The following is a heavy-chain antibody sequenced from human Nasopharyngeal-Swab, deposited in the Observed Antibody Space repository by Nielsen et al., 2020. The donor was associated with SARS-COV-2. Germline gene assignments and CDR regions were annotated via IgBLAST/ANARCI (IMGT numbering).Heavy chain of an antibody. V-gene: IGHV3-21*04. J-gene: IGHJ3*02. D-gene: IGHD1-1*01. CDR2: ITSTSSYI. Sequence: GASLQLSCAASGVTSSSDSMHWTRQAPGKGLECASSITSTSSYIYYADSVKGRFTNSRDNAKNFLYLQMNSLRPEDTALYYCVKVTGGDAFDIWGQGTMVTVSS. CDR3: VKVTGGDAFDI. CDR1: GVTSSSDS.